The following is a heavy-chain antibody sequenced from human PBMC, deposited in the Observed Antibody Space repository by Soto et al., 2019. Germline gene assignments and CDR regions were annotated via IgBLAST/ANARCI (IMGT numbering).Heavy chain of an antibody. D-gene: IGHD5-12*01. CDR3: AREDGYNYSPYHYYYYGMDV. J-gene: IGHJ6*02. Sequence: QVQLVESGGGLVKPGGSLRLSCAASGFTFSDYHMSWIRQAPGKGLEWVSYISRSGRTIYYADSVKGRFTISRDNAKNSLYLQMNSLRAEDTAVYYCAREDGYNYSPYHYYYYGMDVWGQGTTVTVSS. CDR2: ISRSGRTI. CDR1: GFTFSDYH. V-gene: IGHV3-11*01.